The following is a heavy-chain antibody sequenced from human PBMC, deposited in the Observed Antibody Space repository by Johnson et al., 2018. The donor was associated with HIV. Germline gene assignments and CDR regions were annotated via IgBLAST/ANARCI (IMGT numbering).Heavy chain of an antibody. J-gene: IGHJ3*02. D-gene: IGHD3-22*01. V-gene: IGHV3-20*04. Sequence: VQLVESGGGVVRPGGSLRLSCAASGFTFDDYGMNWVRQGPGKGLEWVSGINWNGGSTGYADSVKGRFTISRDNAKNSLYLQMNRLRAEDTALYYCARSVGYYDSRGYYYVDAFDNWGQGTMVTVSS. CDR1: GFTFDDYG. CDR2: INWNGGST. CDR3: ARSVGYYDSRGYYYVDAFDN.